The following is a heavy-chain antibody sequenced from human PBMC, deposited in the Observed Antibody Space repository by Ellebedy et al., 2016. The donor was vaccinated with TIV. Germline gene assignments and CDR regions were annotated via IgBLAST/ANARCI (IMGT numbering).Heavy chain of an antibody. CDR3: AKDPPPRSWDRNFGY. V-gene: IGHV3-21*04. CDR2: ISNSSSYI. D-gene: IGHD1-26*01. J-gene: IGHJ4*02. CDR1: GFTFSSYS. Sequence: GESLKISXAASGFTFSSYSMNWVRQAPGKGLEWVSSISNSSSYIYYADSVKGRFTISRDNSKNTLYLQMNSLRAEDTAVYYCAKDPPPRSWDRNFGYWGQGTLVTVSS.